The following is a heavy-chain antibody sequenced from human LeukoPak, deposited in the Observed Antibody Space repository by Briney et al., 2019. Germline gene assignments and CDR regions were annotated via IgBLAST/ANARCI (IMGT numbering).Heavy chain of an antibody. CDR3: AREHSGWYEYYFDY. J-gene: IGHJ4*02. V-gene: IGHV3-30*03. CDR1: GFTFSSYG. Sequence: PGRSLRLSCAASGFTFSSYGMHWVRQAPGKGLEWVAVISYDGSNKYYADSVKGRFTISRDNSKNTLYLQMNSLRAEDTAVYYCAREHSGWYEYYFDYWGQGTLVTVSS. CDR2: ISYDGSNK. D-gene: IGHD6-19*01.